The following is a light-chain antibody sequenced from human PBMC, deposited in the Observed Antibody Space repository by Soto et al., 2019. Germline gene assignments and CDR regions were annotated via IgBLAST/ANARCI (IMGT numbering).Light chain of an antibody. CDR2: QVN. J-gene: IGLJ3*02. Sequence: QSALTQPASVSGSPGQSITISCTGTNGDVGAYDYVSWYQQHPGKAPKLMISQVNNRPSGVSNRFSGSKFGNAASLTVSGLQAEDEADYYCCSYAGSNTWVFGGGTKVTVL. CDR3: CSYAGSNTWV. CDR1: NGDVGAYDY. V-gene: IGLV2-14*01.